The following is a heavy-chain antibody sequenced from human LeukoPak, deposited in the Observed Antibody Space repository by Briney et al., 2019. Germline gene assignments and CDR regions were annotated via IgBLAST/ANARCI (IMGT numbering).Heavy chain of an antibody. J-gene: IGHJ3*02. V-gene: IGHV6-1*01. Sequence: SQTLSLTCAISGDSVSSNRAAWHWIRQSPSRGLEWLGRTYYRSKWYIDYAKSMKSRITINPDTAKNQFSLQLNSVTPEDTAVYYCARDRPGDVAAFDIWGQGTMVTVSS. CDR2: TYYRSKWYI. D-gene: IGHD7-27*01. CDR1: GDSVSSNRAA. CDR3: ARDRPGDVAAFDI.